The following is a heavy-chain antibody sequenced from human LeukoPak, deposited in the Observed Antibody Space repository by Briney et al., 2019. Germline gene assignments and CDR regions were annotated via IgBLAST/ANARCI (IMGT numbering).Heavy chain of an antibody. D-gene: IGHD2/OR15-2a*01. CDR1: GFNFVDYA. CDR2: ISYNSGTI. CDR3: ARDWFHAIDY. Sequence: GGSLRLSCAASGFNFVDYAMHWVRQVPGKGLEWVSGISYNSGTIVYADSVKSRFTISRDNAKNTLYLQMNSLRDEDTAVYYCARDWFHAIDYWGQGTLVTVSS. J-gene: IGHJ4*02. V-gene: IGHV3-9*01.